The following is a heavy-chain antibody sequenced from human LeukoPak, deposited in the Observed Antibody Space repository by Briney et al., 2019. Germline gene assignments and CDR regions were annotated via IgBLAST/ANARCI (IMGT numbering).Heavy chain of an antibody. Sequence: SETLSLTCAVSGYSITSGYYWGWIRQPPGKGPEWIGSIYHSGSTYYNPSLKSRVTISVDTSKNQFSLKLSSVTAADTAVYYCAGIPDVLMVYSHAFDIWGQGTMVTVSS. CDR1: GYSITSGYY. CDR3: AGIPDVLMVYSHAFDI. CDR2: IYHSGST. J-gene: IGHJ3*02. V-gene: IGHV4-38-2*01. D-gene: IGHD2-8*01.